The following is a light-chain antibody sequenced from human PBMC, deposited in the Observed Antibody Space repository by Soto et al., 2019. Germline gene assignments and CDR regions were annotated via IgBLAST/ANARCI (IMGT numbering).Light chain of an antibody. CDR3: QQYNSYRT. V-gene: IGKV1-9*01. J-gene: IGKJ1*01. Sequence: DIHLTQSPSLLSASVGDRVTITCRASQGISQYVSWYQQKPGKAPRLLIYAATVLQGGVPSRFSGTGSATEFTLTISSLQPDDFATYYCQQYNSYRTFGQGTKVDIK. CDR2: AAT. CDR1: QGISQY.